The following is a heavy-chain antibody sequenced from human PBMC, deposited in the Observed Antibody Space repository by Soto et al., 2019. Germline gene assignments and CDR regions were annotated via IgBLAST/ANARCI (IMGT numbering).Heavy chain of an antibody. CDR3: ARGTIVARQHLDY. D-gene: IGHD6-6*01. Sequence: QVQLVESGGGVVQPGKSLRLSCAASGFTFSSYAMHWARQAPGKGLEWVTVISIRGGDEYYAESVRGRFTISRHDSKNTLYLQMDSLRVEDTAVYYCARGTIVARQHLDYWGQGTLVTVSS. CDR1: GFTFSSYA. CDR2: ISIRGGDE. J-gene: IGHJ4*02. V-gene: IGHV3-30*03.